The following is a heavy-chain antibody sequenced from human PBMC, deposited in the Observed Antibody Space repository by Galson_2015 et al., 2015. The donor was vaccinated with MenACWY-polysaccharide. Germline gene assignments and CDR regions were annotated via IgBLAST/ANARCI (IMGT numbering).Heavy chain of an antibody. CDR3: AGGSGYLIDD. Sequence: SLRLSCAASGFRSIDWMHWVRQAPGKGLEWVARISTDGSAIHYMDSVRGRFTISRDNAKNSLFLQMNSLRTEDTAVYYCAGGSGYLIDDWGQGTLVTVSS. V-gene: IGHV3-7*03. D-gene: IGHD2-2*03. CDR2: ISTDGSAI. CDR1: GFRSIDW. J-gene: IGHJ4*02.